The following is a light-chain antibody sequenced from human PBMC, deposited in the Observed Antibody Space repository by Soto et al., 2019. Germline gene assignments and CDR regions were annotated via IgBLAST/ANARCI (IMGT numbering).Light chain of an antibody. Sequence: QSALTQPASVSGSPGQSITISCTGTSSDIGAYNYVSWYQQHPGKAPKLMIYDVSKRPSGVSDRFSGSKSANTAYLTISGLQAEDEDDYHCCSYEGIYSLVFGGGTKLTVL. CDR1: SSDIGAYNY. J-gene: IGLJ3*02. V-gene: IGLV2-11*01. CDR3: CSYEGIYSLV. CDR2: DVS.